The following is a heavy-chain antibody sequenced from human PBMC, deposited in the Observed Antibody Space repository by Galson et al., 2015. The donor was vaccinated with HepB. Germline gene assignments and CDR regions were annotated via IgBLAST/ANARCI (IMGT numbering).Heavy chain of an antibody. D-gene: IGHD2-8*02. CDR1: GYNFTSYW. V-gene: IGHV5-10-1*01. J-gene: IGHJ4*02. CDR2: IDPSDSNT. Sequence: QSGAEAKKPGESLRISCKGSGYNFTSYWISWVRQMPGKGLDWMGRIDPSDSNTNYSPSSQGHVTISADKSINTAYLQWSRLKASDTAIYYCAALVQDYWGQGTLVTVSS. CDR3: AALVQDY.